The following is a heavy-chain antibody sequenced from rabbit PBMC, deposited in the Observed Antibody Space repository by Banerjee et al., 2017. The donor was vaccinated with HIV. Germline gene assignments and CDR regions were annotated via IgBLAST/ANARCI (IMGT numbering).Heavy chain of an antibody. CDR1: GFDFSSDA. Sequence: QEQLVESGGGLVRPEGSLTLTCTASGFDFSSDAMCWVRQAPGKGPEWIGYINYDASIYYATWAKGRFTISRTSSTTVTLQMTSLTAADTATYFCARDYYTAGWDFNLWGPGTLVTVS. D-gene: IGHD4-1*01. J-gene: IGHJ4*01. V-gene: IGHV1S47*01. CDR2: INYDASI. CDR3: ARDYYTAGWDFNL.